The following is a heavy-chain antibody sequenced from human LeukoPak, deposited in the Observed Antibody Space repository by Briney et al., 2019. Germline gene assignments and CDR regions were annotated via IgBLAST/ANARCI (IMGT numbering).Heavy chain of an antibody. CDR1: GGSLSGYY. CDR2: INHSGST. D-gene: IGHD3-10*01. J-gene: IGHJ4*02. CDR3: ARKAPTYYYGSGSYSK. V-gene: IGHV4-34*01. Sequence: SETLSLTCAVYGGSLSGYYWSWIRQPPGKGLEWIGEINHSGSTNYNPSLKSRVTISVDTSKNQFSLTLSSVTAADTAVYYCARKAPTYYYGSGSYSKWGQGTLVTVSS.